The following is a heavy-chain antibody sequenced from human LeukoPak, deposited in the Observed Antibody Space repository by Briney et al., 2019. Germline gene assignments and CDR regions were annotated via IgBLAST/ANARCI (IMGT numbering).Heavy chain of an antibody. CDR2: IYTSGST. D-gene: IGHD3-22*01. V-gene: IGHV4-4*07. CDR3: ARDRRDYYDSSGYPRGDWFDP. CDR1: GGSISSYY. Sequence: PSETLSLTCTVSGGSISSYYWSWIRQPAGKGLEWIGRIYTSGSTNYNPSLKSRVTMSVDTSKNQFSLKLSSVTAADTAVYYCARDRRDYYDSSGYPRGDWFDPWGQGTLVTVSS. J-gene: IGHJ5*02.